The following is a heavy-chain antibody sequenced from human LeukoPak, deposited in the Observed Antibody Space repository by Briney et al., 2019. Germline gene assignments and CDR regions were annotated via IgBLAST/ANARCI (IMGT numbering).Heavy chain of an antibody. CDR2: IYYSGST. CDR3: ARHSRDYYGSGSFVVDY. D-gene: IGHD3-10*01. V-gene: IGHV4-61*08. CDR1: GGSISSGGYY. J-gene: IGHJ4*02. Sequence: SETLSLTCTVSGGSISSGGYYWSWIRQPPGKGLEWIGYIYYSGSTNYNPSLKSRVTISVDTSTNQFSLKLSSVTAADTAVYYCARHSRDYYGSGSFVVDYGGQETLVTVSS.